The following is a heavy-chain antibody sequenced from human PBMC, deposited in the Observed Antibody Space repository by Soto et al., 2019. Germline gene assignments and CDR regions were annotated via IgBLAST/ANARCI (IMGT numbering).Heavy chain of an antibody. Sequence: EVQLVESGGGLVQRGGSLRLSCAASGFTFSSFSMNWVRQAPGRGLEWISYIGGGGRLISYADSVKGRSAISRDNAQNSLDLQMSSLRDEDKAVYYWARDIGWAFDCWGQGTLVTVSA. D-gene: IGHD6-19*01. CDR1: GFTFSSFS. CDR3: ARDIGWAFDC. J-gene: IGHJ4*02. CDR2: IGGGGRLI. V-gene: IGHV3-48*02.